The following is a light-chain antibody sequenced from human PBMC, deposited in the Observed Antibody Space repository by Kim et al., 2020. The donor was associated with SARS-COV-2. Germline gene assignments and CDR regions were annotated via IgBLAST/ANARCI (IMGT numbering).Light chain of an antibody. CDR3: HSRDSSDNHL. V-gene: IGLV3-19*01. Sequence: VALGQTVRITCQGDRLRSYYASWYQQKSGQAPVLVIYGKNNRPSGIPDRVSGSSSGNTASLTITGAQAEDEADYYCHSRDSSDNHLFGGGTQLTVL. CDR1: RLRSYY. CDR2: GKN. J-gene: IGLJ3*02.